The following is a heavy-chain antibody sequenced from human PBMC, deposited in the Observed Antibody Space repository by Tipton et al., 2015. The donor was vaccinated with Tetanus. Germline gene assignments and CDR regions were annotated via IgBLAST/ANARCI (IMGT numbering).Heavy chain of an antibody. CDR2: IYHSGST. CDR3: ARAPSKGCSGGSCYY. D-gene: IGHD2-15*01. Sequence: TLSLTCAVSGGSISSGGYSWSWIRQPPGKGLEWIGYIYHSGSTYYNPSLKSRVTISVDRSKNQFSLKLSSVTAADTAVYYCARAPSKGCSGGSCYYWGQGTLVTVSS. V-gene: IGHV4-30-2*01. J-gene: IGHJ4*02. CDR1: GGSISSGGYS.